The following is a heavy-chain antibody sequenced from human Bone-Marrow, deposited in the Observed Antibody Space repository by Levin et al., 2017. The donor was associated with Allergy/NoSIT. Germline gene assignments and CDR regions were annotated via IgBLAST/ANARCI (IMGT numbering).Heavy chain of an antibody. V-gene: IGHV3-21*01. D-gene: IGHD3-3*01. Sequence: GESLKISCAASGFTFSSYTMNWVRQAPGKGLEWVSTIRGSSSYITFSDSVKGRLTISRDNAKNSLYLQMNNLRAEDTAVYYCARRNDFWSRTHGGYYFFMDVWGKGTTVTVSS. CDR2: IRGSSSYI. CDR1: GFTFSSYT. CDR3: ARRNDFWSRTHGGYYFFMDV. J-gene: IGHJ6*03.